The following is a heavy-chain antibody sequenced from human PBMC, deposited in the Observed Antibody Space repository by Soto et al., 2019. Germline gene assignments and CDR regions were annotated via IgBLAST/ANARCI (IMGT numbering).Heavy chain of an antibody. Sequence: QVQLQESGPGLVKPSETLSLTCTVSGGSISSYYWSWIRQPPGKGLEWIGYIYYSGSTNYNPSLKSRVTISVDTSKNRFSLKLSSVTAADTAVYYCARDLAYNLNDGAGGAFDIWGQGTMVTVSS. J-gene: IGHJ3*02. CDR3: ARDLAYNLNDGAGGAFDI. CDR2: IYYSGST. CDR1: GGSISSYY. D-gene: IGHD1-1*01. V-gene: IGHV4-59*01.